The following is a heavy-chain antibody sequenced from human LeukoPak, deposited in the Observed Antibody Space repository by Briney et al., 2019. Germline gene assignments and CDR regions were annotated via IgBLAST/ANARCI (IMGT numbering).Heavy chain of an antibody. CDR3: ARVWSPPYTSSWPYYFDY. Sequence: PGGSLRLSCAASGFTFSSYAMSWVRQAPGKGVEWVSSISSSSSYIYYADSLKGRFTVSRDNAKNSLFLQMNSLRAEDTAVYYCARVWSPPYTSSWPYYFDYWGQGILVTVSS. CDR2: ISSSSSYI. V-gene: IGHV3-21*01. CDR1: GFTFSSYA. J-gene: IGHJ4*02. D-gene: IGHD6-13*01.